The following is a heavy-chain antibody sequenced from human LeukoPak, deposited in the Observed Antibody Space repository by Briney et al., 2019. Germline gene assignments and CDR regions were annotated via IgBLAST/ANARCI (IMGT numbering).Heavy chain of an antibody. CDR2: IYNSGST. V-gene: IGHV4-4*07. J-gene: IGHJ4*02. CDR1: GGSISSYY. CDR3: ARSAFLVTAPGLYYFDY. D-gene: IGHD6-13*01. Sequence: SETLSLTCTVSGGSISSYYWSWIRQPAGKGLEWIGHIYNSGSTNYNPSLKGRVTMSVATSKNQLSLHLSSVTTADTAVYYCARSAFLVTAPGLYYFDYWGQGTLVAVSS.